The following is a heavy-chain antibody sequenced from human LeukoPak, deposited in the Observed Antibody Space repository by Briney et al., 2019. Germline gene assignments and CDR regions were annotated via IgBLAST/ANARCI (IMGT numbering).Heavy chain of an antibody. D-gene: IGHD6-19*01. Sequence: SETLSLTCTVSGASISSGSYYWSWIRQPTGRELEWIARISSGRSPNYNPSLQSRVTISVDTSKNQFSLELSSVTAADTAVYYCARDLAQWPFYWFDPWGQGTLVIVSS. J-gene: IGHJ5*02. V-gene: IGHV4-61*02. CDR2: ISSGRSP. CDR3: ARDLAQWPFYWFDP. CDR1: GASISSGSYY.